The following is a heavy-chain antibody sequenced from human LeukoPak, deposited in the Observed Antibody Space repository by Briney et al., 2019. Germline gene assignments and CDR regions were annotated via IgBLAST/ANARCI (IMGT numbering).Heavy chain of an antibody. D-gene: IGHD3-10*01. CDR3: ARGMKGFGEFTFDY. CDR1: GFTFSNYG. Sequence: GGSLRLSCAASGFTFSNYGMHWVRQAPGKGLEWVAFIRSDGGNKYYADSVKGRFTISRDNSKNTVYLQMNSLRAEDTAVYYCARGMKGFGEFTFDYWGQGTLVTVSS. CDR2: IRSDGGNK. J-gene: IGHJ4*02. V-gene: IGHV3-30*02.